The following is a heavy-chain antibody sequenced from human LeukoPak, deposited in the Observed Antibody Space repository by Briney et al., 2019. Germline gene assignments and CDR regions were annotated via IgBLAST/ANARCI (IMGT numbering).Heavy chain of an antibody. CDR1: GGSFSHYY. D-gene: IGHD2-2*01. CDR3: ARPRDCSSTTSSGPLDY. CDR2: VDHRGST. V-gene: IGHV4-34*01. Sequence: SETLSLTCAVYGGSFSHYYWSWIRQPPGKGLEWIGEVDHRGSTNYNPSLKSRVTISVDTSKNQFSLKLTSVTAADTAVYYCARPRDCSSTTSSGPLDYWGQGTLVTVSS. J-gene: IGHJ4*02.